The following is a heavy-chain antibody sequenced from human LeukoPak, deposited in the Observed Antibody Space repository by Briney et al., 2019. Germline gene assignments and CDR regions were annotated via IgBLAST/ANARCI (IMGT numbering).Heavy chain of an antibody. J-gene: IGHJ3*02. Sequence: SQSLSLTCAVYGGSFSGYYWSWIRQPPGKGLEWIGEINHSGSTNYNTSLKSRVTISVDTPKNQFSLKLSSVTAADTAVYYCARVDDILTGDAFDIWGQGTMVTVSS. CDR3: ARVDDILTGDAFDI. CDR2: INHSGST. V-gene: IGHV4-34*01. D-gene: IGHD3-9*01. CDR1: GGSFSGYY.